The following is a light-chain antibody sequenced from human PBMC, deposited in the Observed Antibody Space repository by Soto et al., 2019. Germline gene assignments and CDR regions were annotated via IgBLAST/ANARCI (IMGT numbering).Light chain of an antibody. CDR3: QQYHNWPPFT. J-gene: IGKJ3*01. CDR2: GAS. V-gene: IGKV3-15*01. Sequence: EIVMTQSPATLSVSPGERATLSCRASESVSSNLAWYQQKPGQAPRLLIYGASTRATGIPARFSGSGSGTEFTLTISSLQSEDFAVYYCQQYHNWPPFTFGPGTKVDI. CDR1: ESVSSN.